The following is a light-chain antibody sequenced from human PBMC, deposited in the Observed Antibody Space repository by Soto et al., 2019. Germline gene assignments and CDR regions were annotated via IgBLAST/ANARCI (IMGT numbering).Light chain of an antibody. CDR1: SGDVGAYNY. CDR2: EGN. Sequence: QSALTQSPSASASPGQSVTISCTGSSGDVGAYNYVSWYQQHPGKAPKLIIYEGNKRPSGVPDRFSGSKSGITASLTVSGLQADDEADYYCGAHAGSNTWVFGGGTKLTVL. J-gene: IGLJ3*02. CDR3: GAHAGSNTWV. V-gene: IGLV2-8*01.